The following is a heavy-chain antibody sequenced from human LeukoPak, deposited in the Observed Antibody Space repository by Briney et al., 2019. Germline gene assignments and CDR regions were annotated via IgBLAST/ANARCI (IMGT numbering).Heavy chain of an antibody. J-gene: IGHJ4*02. D-gene: IGHD6-19*01. V-gene: IGHV4-39*01. CDR2: VYYSGST. Sequence: SETLSLTRTVSGGSLRSNTYYWGWIRQPPGKGLEWIGSVYYSGSTHYNPSLRSRVTLSVDTSKNQFSLKLSSVTASDTAVYYCATQWLTRGIDYWGQGTLVTVSS. CDR1: GGSLRSNTYY. CDR3: ATQWLTRGIDY.